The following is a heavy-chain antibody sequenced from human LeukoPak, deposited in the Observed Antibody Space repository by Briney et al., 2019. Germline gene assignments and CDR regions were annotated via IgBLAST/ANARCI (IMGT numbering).Heavy chain of an antibody. D-gene: IGHD6-6*01. CDR3: ARSLAAATYYFDY. CDR2: IYSSGST. Sequence: SETLSLTCSVSGGSISGYYWSWIRQPPGQTLEWIGYIYSSGSTNYNPSLQSRVTMSVDTSMNQFSLKLSSVTAADTAMYYCARSLAAATYYFDYWGQGALVTVSS. V-gene: IGHV4-4*09. J-gene: IGHJ4*02. CDR1: GGSISGYY.